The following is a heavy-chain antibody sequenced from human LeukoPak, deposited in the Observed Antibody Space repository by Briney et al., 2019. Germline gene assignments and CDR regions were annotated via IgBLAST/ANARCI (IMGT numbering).Heavy chain of an antibody. D-gene: IGHD6-19*01. Sequence: GASVKVSCKASGYSLTSHDINWIRQSPGQGLEWVGWMNPNTGNSGSAQKFRGRVTLTTDNSINTAYLEVSRLRFEDTAVYYCARTISXYXXQNWFD. CDR2: MNPNTGNS. J-gene: IGHJ5*01. V-gene: IGHV1-8*01. CDR1: GYSLTSHD. CDR3: ARTISXYXXQNWFD.